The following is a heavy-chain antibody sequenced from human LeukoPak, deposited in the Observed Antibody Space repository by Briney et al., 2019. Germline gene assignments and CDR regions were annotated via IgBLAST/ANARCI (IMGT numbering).Heavy chain of an antibody. CDR2: ISAYNGNT. J-gene: IGHJ3*02. Sequence: ASVKVSCKASGYTFTSYGISWVRQAPGQGLEWMGWISAYNGNTNYAQKLQGRVTMTTDTSTSTAYMEPRSLRSDDTAVYYCARDSLWFGEVSDAFDIWGQGTMVTVSS. V-gene: IGHV1-18*01. D-gene: IGHD3-10*01. CDR3: ARDSLWFGEVSDAFDI. CDR1: GYTFTSYG.